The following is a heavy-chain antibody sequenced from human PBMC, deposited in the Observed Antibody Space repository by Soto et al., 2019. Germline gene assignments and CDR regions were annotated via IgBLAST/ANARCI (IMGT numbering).Heavy chain of an antibody. V-gene: IGHV4-59*08. CDR2: IYYSGST. J-gene: IGHJ3*02. CDR3: ARILYSYGRDAFDI. D-gene: IGHD5-18*01. CDR1: GGSISSYY. Sequence: SETLSLTCTVSGGSISSYYWSWIRQPPGKGLEWIGYIYYSGSTNYNPSLKSRVTISVDTSKNQFSLKLSSVTAADTAVYYCARILYSYGRDAFDIWGQGTMVTVSS.